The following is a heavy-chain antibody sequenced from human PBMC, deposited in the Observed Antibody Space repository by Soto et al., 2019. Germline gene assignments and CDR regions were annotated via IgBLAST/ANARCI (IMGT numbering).Heavy chain of an antibody. Sequence: QVQLVESGGGVVQPGRSLRLSCAASGFTFSSYGMHWVRQAPGKGLEWVAVISYDGSNKYYADSVKGRFTISRDNSKNPLYMQMNSLRAEDTAVYYCAKDVTSSGSAFDYWGQGTLVTVSS. V-gene: IGHV3-30*18. D-gene: IGHD6-19*01. CDR1: GFTFSSYG. CDR3: AKDVTSSGSAFDY. CDR2: ISYDGSNK. J-gene: IGHJ4*02.